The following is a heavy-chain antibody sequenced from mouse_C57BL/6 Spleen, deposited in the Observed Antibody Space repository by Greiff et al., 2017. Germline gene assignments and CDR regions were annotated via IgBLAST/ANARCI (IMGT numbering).Heavy chain of an antibody. CDR3: ARGDYGGFYYAMDY. J-gene: IGHJ4*01. Sequence: EVKLQESGPELVKPGASVKIPCKASGYTFTDYNMDWVKQSHGKSLEWIGDINPNNGGTIYNQKFKGKATLTVDKSSSTAYMELRSLTSEDTAVYYCARGDYGGFYYAMDYWGQGTSVTVSS. CDR1: GYTFTDYN. CDR2: INPNNGGT. D-gene: IGHD2-4*01. V-gene: IGHV1-18*01.